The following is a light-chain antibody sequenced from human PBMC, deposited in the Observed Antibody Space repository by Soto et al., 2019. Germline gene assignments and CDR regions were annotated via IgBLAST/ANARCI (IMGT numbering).Light chain of an antibody. CDR1: QSVSSSF. J-gene: IGKJ1*01. V-gene: IGKV3-20*01. CDR3: QPSGSSQWT. CDR2: GAY. Sequence: IVLTLSPATLSLSPGERANLSSRASQSVSSSFLAWYHQKPGQVHRLIIYGAYSRATGITDRFSGSGSGTDFTLTIRRMEPEDFGVYYCQPSGSSQWTFGKGTQLDIK.